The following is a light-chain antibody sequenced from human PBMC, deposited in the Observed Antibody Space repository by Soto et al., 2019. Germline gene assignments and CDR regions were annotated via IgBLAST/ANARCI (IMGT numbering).Light chain of an antibody. J-gene: IGKJ4*01. CDR1: QSVSSH. V-gene: IGKV3-11*01. CDR3: QQRSNWPLT. CDR2: DAS. Sequence: EIVLTQSTATLSLSPGERAALSCRASQSVSSHLAWYQQKPGQAPRLLIYDASNRATGIPARFSGSGSGTGFTLIISSREPEDVAVYYCQQRSNWPLTFGGGTKVECK.